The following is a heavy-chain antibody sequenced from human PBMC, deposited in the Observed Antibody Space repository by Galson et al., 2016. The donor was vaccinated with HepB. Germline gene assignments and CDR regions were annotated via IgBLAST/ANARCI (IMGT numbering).Heavy chain of an antibody. Sequence: SLRLSCAASGFTVNNNYMRWVPQAPGKGLEWVSLIYSGGSTSFADSVKGRFTISSDNSKNTLYLQMSSLRVEDTAVYFCARDIGPVGQGTLVTVSS. V-gene: IGHV3-53*01. J-gene: IGHJ5*02. CDR1: GFTVNNNY. CDR2: IYSGGST. CDR3: ARDIGP.